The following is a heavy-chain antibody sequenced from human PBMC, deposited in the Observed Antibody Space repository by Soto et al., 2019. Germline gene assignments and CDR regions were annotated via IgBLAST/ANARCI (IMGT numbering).Heavy chain of an antibody. CDR2: ISYDGSNK. CDR3: EVWVYSYGHNWFDP. Sequence: ESGGGVVQPGRSLRLSCAASGFTFSSYAMHWVRQAPGKGLEWVAVISYDGSNKYYADSVKGRFTISRDNSKNTLYLQMNSLRAEDTAVYYCEVWVYSYGHNWFDPWGQGTLVTVSS. J-gene: IGHJ5*02. V-gene: IGHV3-30-3*01. CDR1: GFTFSSYA. D-gene: IGHD5-18*01.